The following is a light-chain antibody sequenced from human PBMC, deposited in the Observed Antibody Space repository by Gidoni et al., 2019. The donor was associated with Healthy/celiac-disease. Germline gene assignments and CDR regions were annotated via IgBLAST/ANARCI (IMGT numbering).Light chain of an antibody. J-gene: IGKJ4*01. CDR3: QQRYSTPLT. CDR2: AAS. CDR1: QSISSY. Sequence: DIQMTQSPSSLSASVGDRVTITCRACQSISSYLNWYQQKPGKAPKLLIYAASSLQSGGPSRFSGSGSGTDFTLTIISLQPEDFATYYCQQRYSTPLTFGGGTKVEIK. V-gene: IGKV1-39*01.